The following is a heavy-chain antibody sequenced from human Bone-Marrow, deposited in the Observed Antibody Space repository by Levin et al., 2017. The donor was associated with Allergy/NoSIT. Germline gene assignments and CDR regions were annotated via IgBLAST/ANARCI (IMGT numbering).Heavy chain of an antibody. V-gene: IGHV3-48*04. Sequence: GGSLRLSCAASGFTLSSYSLNWVRQAPGKGLEWISYIDSKGNTKSYADSVKGRFTVSRDNDKNSLYLQMNSLRAEDTAVYYCARGAKQWLVYWHFDLWGRGTLVTVSS. CDR3: ARGAKQWLVYWHFDL. J-gene: IGHJ2*01. D-gene: IGHD6-19*01. CDR1: GFTLSSYS. CDR2: IDSKGNTK.